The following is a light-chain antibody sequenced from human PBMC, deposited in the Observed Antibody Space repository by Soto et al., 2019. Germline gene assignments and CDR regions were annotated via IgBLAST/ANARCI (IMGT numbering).Light chain of an antibody. CDR2: GAS. CDR1: QSVSSSY. J-gene: IGKJ5*01. CDR3: QQYNNWPRPIT. Sequence: EIVLTQSPGPLSLSPGERPTLSCRASQSVSSSYLAWYQQKPGQAPRLLIYGASSRATGIPDRFSGSGSGTDFTLTISRLEPEDFAVYYCQQYNNWPRPITFGQGTRLEIK. V-gene: IGKV3-20*01.